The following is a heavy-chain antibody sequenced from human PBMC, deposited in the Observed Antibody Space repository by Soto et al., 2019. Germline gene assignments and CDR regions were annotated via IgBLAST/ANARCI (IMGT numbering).Heavy chain of an antibody. V-gene: IGHV4-59*08. CDR1: GGSVSSYY. Sequence: QVQLQESGPGLVKPSEILSLTFTDSGGSVSSYYWSWIRQPPGKGLEYIAYIHDSGTTKYNPSLESRVTISVDTSKNQFSLKLTSVTAADTAVYYCARRPQYYYGLDVWGQGTTVTVSS. CDR2: IHDSGTT. CDR3: ARRPQYYYGLDV. J-gene: IGHJ6*02.